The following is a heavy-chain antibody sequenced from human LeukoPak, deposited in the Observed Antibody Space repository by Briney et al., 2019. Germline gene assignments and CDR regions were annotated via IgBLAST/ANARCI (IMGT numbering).Heavy chain of an antibody. J-gene: IGHJ2*01. CDR2: IYYSGST. Sequence: SETLSLTCTVSGGSISSSSYYWGWIRQPPGKGLEWIGSIYYSGSTYYNPSLKSRVTISVDTSKNQFSLKLSSVTAADTAIYYCARTSNSDLGGSPYWYFDLWGRGTLVTVSS. CDR3: ARTSNSDLGGSPYWYFDL. CDR1: GGSISSSSYY. D-gene: IGHD4-23*01. V-gene: IGHV4-39*01.